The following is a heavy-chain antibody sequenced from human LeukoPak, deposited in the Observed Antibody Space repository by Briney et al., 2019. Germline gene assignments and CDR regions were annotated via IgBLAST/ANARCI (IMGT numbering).Heavy chain of an antibody. CDR1: GGTFSSYA. J-gene: IGHJ6*02. Sequence: ASVKVSCKASGGTFSSYAISWVRQAPGQGPEWMGRIIPILGIANYAQKFQGRVTITADKSTSTAYMELSSLRSEDTAVYYCARDDRTRDFWSGYYTGVGYYYYGMDVWGQGTTVTVSS. CDR2: IIPILGIA. CDR3: ARDDRTRDFWSGYYTGVGYYYYGMDV. V-gene: IGHV1-69*04. D-gene: IGHD3-3*01.